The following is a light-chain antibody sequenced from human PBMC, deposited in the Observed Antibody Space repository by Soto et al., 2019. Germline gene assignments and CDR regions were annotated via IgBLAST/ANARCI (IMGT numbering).Light chain of an antibody. CDR2: DAS. CDR1: QSVRSF. CDR3: HHRSNWPLT. Sequence: EIVLTQSPATLSLSPGERATLSCRASQSVRSFLAWYQQKPGQAPRLLMYDASNRATGIPVRFSGSGSGTDFTLTISSLEPEDFAVYYCHHRSNWPLTFGGGTKVEIK. J-gene: IGKJ4*01. V-gene: IGKV3-11*01.